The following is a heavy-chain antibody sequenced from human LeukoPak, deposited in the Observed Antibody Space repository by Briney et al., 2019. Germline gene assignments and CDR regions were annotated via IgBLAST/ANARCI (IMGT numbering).Heavy chain of an antibody. CDR1: GFTFSSYG. D-gene: IGHD1-26*01. CDR3: AKGRGWEASYYYYYMDV. Sequence: GGSLRLSCAASGFTFSSYGMHWVRQAPGKGLEWVAFIRYDGSNKYYTDSVTGRFTISRDNSKNTLYLQMNSLRAEDTAVYYCAKGRGWEASYYYYYMDVWGKGTTVTISS. V-gene: IGHV3-30*02. J-gene: IGHJ6*03. CDR2: IRYDGSNK.